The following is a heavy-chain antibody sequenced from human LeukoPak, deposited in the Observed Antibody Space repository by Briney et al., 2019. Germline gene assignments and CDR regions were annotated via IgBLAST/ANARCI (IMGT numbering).Heavy chain of an antibody. J-gene: IGHJ6*03. CDR3: ARAIPDIVVVPAAYYYYYYMDV. D-gene: IGHD2-2*01. Sequence: ASVKVSCKASGYTFTGYYMHWVRQAPGQGLEWMGWINPNSGGTNYAQKFQGRVTMTRDTSISTAYMELSRLRSDDTAVYYCARAIPDIVVVPAAYYYYYYMDVWGKGTTVTVSS. V-gene: IGHV1-2*02. CDR1: GYTFTGYY. CDR2: INPNSGGT.